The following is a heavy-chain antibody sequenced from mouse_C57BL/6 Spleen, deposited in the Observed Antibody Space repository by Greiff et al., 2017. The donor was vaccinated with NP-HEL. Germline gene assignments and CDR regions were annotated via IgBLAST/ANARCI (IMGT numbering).Heavy chain of an antibody. V-gene: IGHV5-17*01. D-gene: IGHD1-1*01. J-gene: IGHJ4*01. CDR3: ATFIYYYGSRPYSCAMDY. Sequence: EVQGVESGGGLVKPGGSLKLSCAASGFTFSDYGMHWVRQAPEKGLEWVAYISSGSSTIYYADTVKGRFTISRDNAKNTLFLQMTSLRSEDTALYYCATFIYYYGSRPYSCAMDYWGQGTSVTVSS. CDR1: GFTFSDYG. CDR2: ISSGSSTI.